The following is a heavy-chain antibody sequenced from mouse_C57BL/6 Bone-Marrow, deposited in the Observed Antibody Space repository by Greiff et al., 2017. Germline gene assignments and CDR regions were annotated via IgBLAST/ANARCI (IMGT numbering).Heavy chain of an antibody. J-gene: IGHJ2*01. CDR1: GYTFTSYW. D-gene: IGHD1-1*01. V-gene: IGHV1-53*01. Sequence: VQLQQPGPELVKPGASVKLSCKASGYTFTSYWMHWVKQSPGQGLEWIGNINPSNGGTNSNEKFKSKATLTVDKSSSTAYMQLSSLTSEDSAVSYCARGGIYYYGSFDYWGQGTTLTVSS. CDR2: INPSNGGT. CDR3: ARGGIYYYGSFDY.